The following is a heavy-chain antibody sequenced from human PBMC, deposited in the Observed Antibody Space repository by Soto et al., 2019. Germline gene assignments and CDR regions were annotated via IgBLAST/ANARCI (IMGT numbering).Heavy chain of an antibody. CDR2: ISGSGGST. J-gene: IGHJ4*02. V-gene: IGHV3-23*01. CDR3: AKGGGRGYSYGYFYY. CDR1: GFTFSSYA. Sequence: PGGSLRLSCAASGFTFSSYAMSWVRQAPGKGLEWVSAISGSGGSTYYADSVKGRFTISRDNSKNTLYLQMNSLRAEDTAVYYCAKGGGRGYSYGYFYYWGQGTLVTVSS. D-gene: IGHD5-18*01.